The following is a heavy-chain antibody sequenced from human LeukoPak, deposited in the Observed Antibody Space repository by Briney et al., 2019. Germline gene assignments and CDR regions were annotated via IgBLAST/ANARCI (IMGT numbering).Heavy chain of an antibody. J-gene: IGHJ4*02. D-gene: IGHD3-22*01. CDR1: GFTVSSNY. CDR2: IKQDGSEK. V-gene: IGHV3-7*01. Sequence: GGSLRLSCAASGFTVSSNYMSWVRQAPGKGLEWVANIKQDGSEKYYVDSVKGRFTISRDNAKNSLYLQMNSLRAEDTAVYYCASEIGYWGQGTLVTVSS. CDR3: ASEIGY.